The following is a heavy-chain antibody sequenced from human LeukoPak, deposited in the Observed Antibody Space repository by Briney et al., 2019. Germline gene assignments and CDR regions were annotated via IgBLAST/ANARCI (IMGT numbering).Heavy chain of an antibody. Sequence: GRSLRLSCAASGFTFDDYAIHWVRQRPGKALEWVSGVTWNGYTIGYADSVKGRLTISRDNAKNSLYLQLNSLRAEDTALYYCAKDMGDGDIVVEVAGNFGGALDVWGQGTMVTVSS. J-gene: IGHJ3*01. CDR2: VTWNGYTI. V-gene: IGHV3-9*01. CDR3: AKDMGDGDIVVEVAGNFGGALDV. D-gene: IGHD2-15*01. CDR1: GFTFDDYA.